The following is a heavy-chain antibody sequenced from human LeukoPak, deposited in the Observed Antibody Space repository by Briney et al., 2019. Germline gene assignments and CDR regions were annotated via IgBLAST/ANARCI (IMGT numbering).Heavy chain of an antibody. Sequence: PGGSLRLSCAASGFTFSNYWMHWVRQAPGKGLVWVSRLNSDGSSTNYADSVKGRFTISRDNAKNTLYLQMNSLRDEDTAVFYCARSRYDYIWGIDHRGQGTLVTISS. CDR1: GFTFSNYW. CDR3: ARSRYDYIWGIDH. J-gene: IGHJ5*02. D-gene: IGHD3-16*01. V-gene: IGHV3-74*01. CDR2: LNSDGSST.